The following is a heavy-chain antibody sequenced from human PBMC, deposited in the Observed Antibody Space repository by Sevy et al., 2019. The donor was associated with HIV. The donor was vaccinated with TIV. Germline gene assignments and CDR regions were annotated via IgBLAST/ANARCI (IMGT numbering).Heavy chain of an antibody. CDR1: GFTFDDYA. J-gene: IGHJ4*02. CDR3: AKDMQEKGAYCSSTSCYIGPDY. V-gene: IGHV3-9*01. Sequence: GGSLRLSCAASGFTFDDYAMHWVRQAPGKGLERVSGISWNSGSIGYADSVKGRFTISRDNAKNSLYLQMNSLRAEDTALYYCAKDMQEKGAYCSSTSCYIGPDYWGQGTLVTVSS. CDR2: ISWNSGSI. D-gene: IGHD2-2*02.